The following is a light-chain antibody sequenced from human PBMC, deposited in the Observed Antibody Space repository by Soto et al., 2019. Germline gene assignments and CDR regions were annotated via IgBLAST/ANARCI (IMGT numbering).Light chain of an antibody. J-gene: IGLJ3*02. CDR3: AAWDDSLNGQWV. Sequence: QSVLTQPPSASGTPGQRVTISCSGSSSNIGSNYVYWYQQLPGTAPKLLIYKNNQRPSGVPDRFSASKSGTSASLAISGLRSEDEADYYCAAWDDSLNGQWVFGGGTKVTVL. CDR2: KNN. CDR1: SSNIGSNY. V-gene: IGLV1-47*01.